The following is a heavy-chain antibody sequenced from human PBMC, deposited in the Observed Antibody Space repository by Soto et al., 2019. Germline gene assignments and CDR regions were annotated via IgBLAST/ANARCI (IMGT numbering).Heavy chain of an antibody. V-gene: IGHV3-7*01. CDR3: AAGFPPDY. CDR2: INGDGSEE. D-gene: IGHD3-10*01. J-gene: IGHJ4*02. CDR1: GFTFSTSW. Sequence: EVQLVESGGVLVQPGGSLRVSCAASGFTFSTSWMNWVRQAPGKGLEWVANINGDGSEEYYVDSVRGRFTISRDNVKNSLFLQMNSLTAGDTAVYYCAAGFPPDYWGQGTLVTVSS.